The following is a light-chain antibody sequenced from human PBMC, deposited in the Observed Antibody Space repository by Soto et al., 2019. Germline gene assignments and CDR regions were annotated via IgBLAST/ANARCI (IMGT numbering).Light chain of an antibody. CDR2: GVS. J-gene: IGKJ2*01. V-gene: IGKV3-15*01. CDR1: QSVSSN. CDR3: QQYNNWPPYT. Sequence: EIVMTQSPATLSVSPGEGATLSCRASQSVSSNLAWFQQKPGQAPRLLIYGVSTRATGIPARFSGSGSGTEFTLTIRSLQSEDFAVYYCQQYNNWPPYTFGQGTKLEIK.